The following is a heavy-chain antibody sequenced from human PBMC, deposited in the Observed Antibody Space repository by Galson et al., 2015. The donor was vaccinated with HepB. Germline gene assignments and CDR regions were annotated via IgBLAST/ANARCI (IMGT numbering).Heavy chain of an antibody. D-gene: IGHD6-13*01. J-gene: IGHJ4*02. CDR2: INSDGSST. Sequence: SLRLSCAASGFTFSSYWTHWVRQAPGKGLVWVSRINSDGSSTSYADSVKGRFTISRDNAKNTLYLQMNSLRAEDTAVYYCARDAAQQLLDFDYWGQGTLVTVSS. V-gene: IGHV3-74*01. CDR1: GFTFSSYW. CDR3: ARDAAQQLLDFDY.